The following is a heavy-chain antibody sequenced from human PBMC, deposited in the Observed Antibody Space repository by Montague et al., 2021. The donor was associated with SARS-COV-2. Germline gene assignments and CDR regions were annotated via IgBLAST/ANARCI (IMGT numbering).Heavy chain of an antibody. CDR3: ARLRDGVVPSPILGVGPYYSYYYMDV. CDR2: INHGGNT. D-gene: IGHD3-10*01. CDR1: GTSFSGYY. J-gene: IGHJ6*03. V-gene: IGHV4-34*01. Sequence: SETLSLTCAVHGTSFSGYYWNWIRQPPGKGLEWIGEINHGGNTKYSPSPKSRLTISADTSKNQFSLKLTSVAAADTAVYYCARLRDGVVPSPILGVGPYYSYYYMDVWGRGTTVTVSS.